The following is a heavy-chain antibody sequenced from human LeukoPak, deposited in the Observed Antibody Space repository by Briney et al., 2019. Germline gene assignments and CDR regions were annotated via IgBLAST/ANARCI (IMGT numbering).Heavy chain of an antibody. J-gene: IGHJ6*03. Sequence: ASVKVSCKASGYTFTSYGISWVRQAPGQGLEWMGWISAYNGYTNYAQKLQGRVTMTTDTSTSTAYMELRSLRSDDTAVYYCARARYYYDSSGYYPMDVWGKGTTVTVSS. CDR2: ISAYNGYT. CDR1: GYTFTSYG. V-gene: IGHV1-18*01. D-gene: IGHD3-22*01. CDR3: ARARYYYDSSGYYPMDV.